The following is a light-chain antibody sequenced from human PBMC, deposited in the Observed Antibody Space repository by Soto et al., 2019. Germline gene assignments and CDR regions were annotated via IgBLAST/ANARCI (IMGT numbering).Light chain of an antibody. J-gene: IGKJ4*01. CDR2: DAS. V-gene: IGKV3-11*01. CDR1: QSVSSY. CDR3: QQRSNWPPLT. Sequence: EIVLTQSPATLSLSPGERATLSCRASQSVSSYLAWYQQKPGQAPRLLIYDASNRATGIPARFSGSGSGTDFTLTISSLEPEYFAVYYCQQRSNWPPLTVGGGTKVEIK.